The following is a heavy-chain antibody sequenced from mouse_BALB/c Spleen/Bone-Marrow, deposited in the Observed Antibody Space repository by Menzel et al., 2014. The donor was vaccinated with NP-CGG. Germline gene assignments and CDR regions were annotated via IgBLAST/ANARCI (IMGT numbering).Heavy chain of an antibody. V-gene: IGHV4-1*02. CDR2: INPDSSTI. J-gene: IGHJ1*01. CDR3: ARRGYDGYWYFDV. Sequence: EVMLVESGGGLVQPGGSLKLSCAASGFDFSRYWMSWVRQAPGKGLEWIGEINPDSSTINYTPSLKDKFIISRDNAKNTLYLQMSKVRSEDTALYYCARRGYDGYWYFDVWGAETTVTVSS. D-gene: IGHD2-3*01. CDR1: GFDFSRYW.